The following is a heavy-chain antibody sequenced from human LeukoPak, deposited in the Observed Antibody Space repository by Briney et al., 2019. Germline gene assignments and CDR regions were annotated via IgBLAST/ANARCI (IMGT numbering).Heavy chain of an antibody. V-gene: IGHV4-59*01. D-gene: IGHD6-13*01. CDR1: GGSINSYY. Sequence: SETLSLTCTVSGGSINSYYWSWIRQPPGKGLEWIGYIYYSGSTNYNPSLKSRVTISVDTSKNQFSLKLSSVTAADTAVYYCARGRIAAPRHWFDPWGQGTLVTVSS. CDR2: IYYSGST. J-gene: IGHJ5*02. CDR3: ARGRIAAPRHWFDP.